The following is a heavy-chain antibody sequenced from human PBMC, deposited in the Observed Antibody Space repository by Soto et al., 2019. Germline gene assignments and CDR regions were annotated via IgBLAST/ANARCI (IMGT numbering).Heavy chain of an antibody. CDR3: ARGKYCSRSTCIRVFDL. CDR1: GESFSGYY. Sequence: SETLSLTCAVYGESFSGYYWTWIRQSPGKGLEWIGEINHGGSATYSPALKSRVTISVDTSKKQFSLKLSSVTAADTAVYYCARGKYCSRSTCIRVFDLWGQGTMVT. D-gene: IGHD2-2*01. J-gene: IGHJ3*01. V-gene: IGHV4-34*01. CDR2: INHGGSA.